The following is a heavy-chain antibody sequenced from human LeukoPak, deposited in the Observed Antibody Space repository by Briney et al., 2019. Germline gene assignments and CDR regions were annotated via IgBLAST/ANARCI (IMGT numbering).Heavy chain of an antibody. V-gene: IGHV3-23*01. CDR2: ISGRGDST. D-gene: IGHD3-10*01. Sequence: GGSLRLSCAASGFTFSSYGMNWVRQAPGKGLEWVSGISGRGDSTSYADSVKGRFIISRDISKNTLYLQMNSLRADDTAVYYCAKDDSALWFGELSHYFNWWGQGTLVTVSS. CDR3: AKDDSALWFGELSHYFNW. CDR1: GFTFSSYG. J-gene: IGHJ4*02.